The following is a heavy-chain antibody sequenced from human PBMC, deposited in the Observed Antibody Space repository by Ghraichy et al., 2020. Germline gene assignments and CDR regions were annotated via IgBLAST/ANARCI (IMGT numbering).Heavy chain of an antibody. CDR2: IFYIGST. Sequence: SETLSLTCTVSGGSISSGTYYWGWLHQPPGNGLEGIGSIFYIGSTYYNPSLRSRVTMSVDTSRNHFSLKLISVTAADTAVYYCARLSGWDWSGYFDYWGPGTLVTVSS. CDR3: ARLSGWDWSGYFDY. CDR1: GGSISSGTYY. J-gene: IGHJ4*02. D-gene: IGHD3-3*01. V-gene: IGHV4-39*02.